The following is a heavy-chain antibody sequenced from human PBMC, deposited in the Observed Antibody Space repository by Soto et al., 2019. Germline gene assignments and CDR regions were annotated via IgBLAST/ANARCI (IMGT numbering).Heavy chain of an antibody. D-gene: IGHD3-22*01. V-gene: IGHV6-1*01. Sequence: SQTLSLTCAISGDSVSSNSAAWNWIRQSPSRGLEWLGRTYYRSKWYNDYAVSVKSRITINPDTSKNQFSLQLNSVTPEDTAVYYCAREKTEYYYYSSGYYPENWFDPWGQGTQVTVSS. CDR1: GDSVSSNSAA. CDR3: AREKTEYYYYSSGYYPENWFDP. J-gene: IGHJ5*02. CDR2: TYYRSKWYN.